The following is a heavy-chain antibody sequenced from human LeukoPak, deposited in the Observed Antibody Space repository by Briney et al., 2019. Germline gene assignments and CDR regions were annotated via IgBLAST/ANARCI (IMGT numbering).Heavy chain of an antibody. CDR3: ARRLERHHDFDY. CDR1: GYTFNSYG. CDR2: ISTYNGNT. J-gene: IGHJ4*02. D-gene: IGHD1-1*01. Sequence: GASVKVSCKTSGYTFNSYGISWVRQAPGQGLEWMGWISTYNGNTNYAQKLQDRVTMTTDTSTSTAYMELRSLRSDDTAMYYCARRLERHHDFDYWGQGTLVTVSS. V-gene: IGHV1-18*01.